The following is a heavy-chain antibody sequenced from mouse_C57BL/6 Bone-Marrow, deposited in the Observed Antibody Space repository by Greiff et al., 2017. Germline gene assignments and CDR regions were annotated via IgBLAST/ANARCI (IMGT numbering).Heavy chain of an antibody. CDR3: ARNYYGSRGYYAMDY. D-gene: IGHD1-1*01. CDR1: GYTFTDHT. CDR2: IYPRDGST. V-gene: IGHV1-78*01. Sequence: VQLQQSDAELVKPGASVKISCKVSGYTFTDHTIHWMKQRPEQGLEWIGYIYPRDGSTKYNEKFKGKATLTADKSSSTAYMQLNRLTSEDSAVYFCARNYYGSRGYYAMDYWGQGTSVTVSS. J-gene: IGHJ4*01.